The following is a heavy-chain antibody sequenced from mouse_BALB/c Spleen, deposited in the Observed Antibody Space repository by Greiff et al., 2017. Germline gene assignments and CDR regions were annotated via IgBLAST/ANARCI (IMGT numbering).Heavy chain of an antibody. CDR1: GFNIKDTY. CDR2: IDPANGNT. Sequence: EVNLVESGAELVKPGASVKLSCTASGFNIKDTYMHWVKQRPEQGLEWIGRIDPANGNTKYDPKFQGKATITADTSSNTAYLQLSSLTSEDTAVYYCARSLTGLAYWGQGTLVTVSA. J-gene: IGHJ3*01. V-gene: IGHV14-3*02. D-gene: IGHD4-1*01. CDR3: ARSLTGLAY.